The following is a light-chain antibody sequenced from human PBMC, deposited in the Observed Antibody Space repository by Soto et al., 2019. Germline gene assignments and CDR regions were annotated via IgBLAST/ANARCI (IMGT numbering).Light chain of an antibody. V-gene: IGLV2-14*02. CDR3: AAWDASLSACV. Sequence: QSALTQPASVSGSPGQSITISCTRTSSNVESYSLVSWYQQHPGKAPKLIIYGGSQRPSGISNRFSGSRSGTSASLAIVGLRSEDEAVYYCAAWDASLSACVFGNGTKVTVL. CDR1: SSNVESYSL. CDR2: GGS. J-gene: IGLJ1*01.